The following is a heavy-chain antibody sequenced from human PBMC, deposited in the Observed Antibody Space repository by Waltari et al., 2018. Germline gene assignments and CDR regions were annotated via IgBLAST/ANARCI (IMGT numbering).Heavy chain of an antibody. V-gene: IGHV3-23*01. CDR1: GFTFSSYA. D-gene: IGHD2-21*02. CDR3: ATYCGGDCYIPLDY. J-gene: IGHJ4*02. CDR2: ISGSGGST. Sequence: EVQLLESGGGLVQPGGSLRLSCAASGFTFSSYAMSWVRQAPGKGLEWVSAISGSGGSTYYADSVKGRFIISRDNSKNTLYLQMNSLRAEDTAVYYCATYCGGDCYIPLDYWGQGTLVTVSS.